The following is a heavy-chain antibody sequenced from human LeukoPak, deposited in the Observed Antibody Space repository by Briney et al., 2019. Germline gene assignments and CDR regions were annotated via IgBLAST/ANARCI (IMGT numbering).Heavy chain of an antibody. V-gene: IGHV3-21*01. CDR3: ARDRAYYDSSGYYIDY. CDR2: ISSSSRYI. J-gene: IGHJ4*02. CDR1: GFTFSSYS. D-gene: IGHD3-22*01. Sequence: GGSLRLSCAASGFTFSSYSMNWVRQAPGKGLEWVSSISSSSRYIYYADSVKGRFTISRDNAKNSLYLQMNSLGAEDTAVYYCARDRAYYDSSGYYIDYWGQGTLVTVSS.